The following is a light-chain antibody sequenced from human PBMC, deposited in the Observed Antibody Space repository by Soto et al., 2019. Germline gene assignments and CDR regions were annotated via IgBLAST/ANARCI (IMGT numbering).Light chain of an antibody. CDR2: KAS. Sequence: DIHMTQSPSTLSGSVGGIVTITCRASQTISSWLAWYQQKPGKAPKLLIYKASTLKSGVPSRFSGSGSGTEFTLTISSLQPDDFATYYCQHYNSYSEAFGQGTKVDI. CDR3: QHYNSYSEA. V-gene: IGKV1-5*03. J-gene: IGKJ1*01. CDR1: QTISSW.